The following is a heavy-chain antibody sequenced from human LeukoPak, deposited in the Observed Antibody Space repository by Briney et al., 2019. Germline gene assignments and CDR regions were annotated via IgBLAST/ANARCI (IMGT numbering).Heavy chain of an antibody. CDR1: GFTFSSYA. J-gene: IGHJ4*02. Sequence: TGGSLRLSCAASGFTFSSYAMHWVRQAPGKGLEWVAVISYDGSNKYYADSVKGRFTISRDNSKNTLYLQMNSLRAGDTAVYYCASGLYDFWSGYRDYWGQGTLVTVSS. CDR2: ISYDGSNK. V-gene: IGHV3-30-3*01. D-gene: IGHD3-3*01. CDR3: ASGLYDFWSGYRDY.